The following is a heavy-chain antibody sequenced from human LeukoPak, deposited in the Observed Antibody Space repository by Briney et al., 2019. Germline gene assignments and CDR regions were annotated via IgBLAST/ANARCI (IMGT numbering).Heavy chain of an antibody. D-gene: IGHD6-13*01. CDR1: GFTFSSYA. V-gene: IGHV3-23*01. CDR3: AKGTPIAAAGTSPFDY. Sequence: GGSLRLSCAASGFTFSSYAVSWVRQAPGKGLEWVSAISGSGGSTYYADSVKGRFTISRDNSKNTLYLQMNSLRAEDTAVYYCAKGTPIAAAGTSPFDYWGQGTLVTVSS. J-gene: IGHJ4*02. CDR2: ISGSGGST.